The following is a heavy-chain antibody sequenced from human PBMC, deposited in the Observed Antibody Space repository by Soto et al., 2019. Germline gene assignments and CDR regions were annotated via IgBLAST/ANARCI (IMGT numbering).Heavy chain of an antibody. Sequence: PSETLSLTCSVSGGSFSSGGYFWNWIRHHPGKGLEWIGYIYYGGSTFYNPSFKSRVTISVDTSENQFSLKLYSVTAADTAVYFCARGHYDTSASGWFAPWGQGTLVTVSS. CDR3: ARGHYDTSASGWFAP. V-gene: IGHV4-31*03. CDR1: GGSFSSGGYF. J-gene: IGHJ5*02. D-gene: IGHD3-22*01. CDR2: IYYGGST.